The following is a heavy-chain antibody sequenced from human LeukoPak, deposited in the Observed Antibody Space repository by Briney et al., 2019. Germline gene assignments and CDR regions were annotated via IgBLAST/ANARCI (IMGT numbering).Heavy chain of an antibody. CDR2: INPNSGGT. V-gene: IGHV1-2*02. D-gene: IGHD5-12*01. Sequence: GASVKVSCKASGYTFTGYYMHWVRQAPGQGLEWMGWINPNSGGTNYAQKFQGRVTMTRDMSTSTVYMELSSLRSEDTAVYYCARERAGSGYDSFGYYYYYMDVWGKGTTVTVSS. CDR3: ARERAGSGYDSFGYYYYYMDV. CDR1: GYTFTGYY. J-gene: IGHJ6*03.